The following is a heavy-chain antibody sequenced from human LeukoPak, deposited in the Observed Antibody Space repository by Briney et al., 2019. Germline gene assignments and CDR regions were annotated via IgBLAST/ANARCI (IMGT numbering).Heavy chain of an antibody. CDR3: AKYSYGSPWSPGYFDY. CDR1: GFTFNSYA. J-gene: IGHJ4*02. CDR2: ISGSGGST. D-gene: IGHD5-18*01. Sequence: GGSLRLSCAASGFTFNSYAMSWVRQAPGKGLEWVSAISGSGGSTYYADSVKGRFTISRDNSKNTLYLQMNSLRAEDTAVYYCAKYSYGSPWSPGYFDYWGQGTLVTVSS. V-gene: IGHV3-23*01.